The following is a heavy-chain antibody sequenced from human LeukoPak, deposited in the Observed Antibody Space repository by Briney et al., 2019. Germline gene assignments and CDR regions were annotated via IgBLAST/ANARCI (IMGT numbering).Heavy chain of an antibody. CDR2: TNTDGRST. J-gene: IGHJ4*02. Sequence: GGSLRLSCAASGFTFSSYWMHWVRQAPGKGLEWVSRTNTDGRSTSYADSVKGRFTMSRDNAKNTVYLEMNSLRAEDTAVYYCARSRAPDYWGQGTLVTVSS. CDR3: ARSRAPDY. CDR1: GFTFSSYW. V-gene: IGHV3-74*01.